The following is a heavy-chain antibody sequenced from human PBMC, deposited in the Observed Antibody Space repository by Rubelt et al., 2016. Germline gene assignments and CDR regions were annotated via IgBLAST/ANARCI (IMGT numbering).Heavy chain of an antibody. CDR2: IYSGGST. CDR3: ARGTGYGPYYYYYGMDV. CDR1: GGSFSGYY. D-gene: IGHD3/OR15-3a*01. Sequence: VQLQQWGAGLLKPSETLSLTCAVYGGSFSGYYWSWVRQAPGKGLEWVSVIYSGGSTYYADFVMGRFTISRDNSKNTLYLQMNSLRAEDTAVYYCARGTGYGPYYYYYGMDVWGQGTTVTVSS. J-gene: IGHJ6*02. V-gene: IGHV3-53*01.